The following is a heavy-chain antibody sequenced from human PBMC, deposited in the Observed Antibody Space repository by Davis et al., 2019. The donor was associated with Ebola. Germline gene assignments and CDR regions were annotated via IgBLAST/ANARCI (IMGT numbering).Heavy chain of an antibody. CDR3: ARNLMRIVGPGPFEY. D-gene: IGHD2/OR15-2a*01. J-gene: IGHJ4*02. Sequence: ASVKVSCKASGHAFTTYALNWVRQAPGQGLEWMGWISTNTGKPTYAQGFTGRFVFSLDTSVSTAYVQISDLKAEDTAVYFCARNLMRIVGPGPFEYWGQGSLVTVSS. CDR2: ISTNTGKP. V-gene: IGHV7-4-1*02. CDR1: GHAFTTYA.